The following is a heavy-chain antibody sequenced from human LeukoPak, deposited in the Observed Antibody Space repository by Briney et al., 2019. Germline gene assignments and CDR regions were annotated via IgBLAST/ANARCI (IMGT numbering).Heavy chain of an antibody. CDR1: GYTFTSYY. Sequence: GASVKVSCKASGYTFTSYYMHWVRQAPGQGLEWMGIINPSGGSTSYAQKFQGRVTMTGDTSTSTAYMELSSLRSEDTAVYYCARFPNTAMVMGLEYYYYGMDVWGQGTTVTVSS. J-gene: IGHJ6*02. CDR2: INPSGGST. D-gene: IGHD5-18*01. CDR3: ARFPNTAMVMGLEYYYYGMDV. V-gene: IGHV1-46*01.